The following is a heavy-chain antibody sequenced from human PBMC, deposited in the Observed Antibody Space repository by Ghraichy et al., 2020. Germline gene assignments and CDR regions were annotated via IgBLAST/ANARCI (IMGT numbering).Heavy chain of an antibody. CDR2: IYYSGSP. Sequence: SETLSLTCTVSGGSISSYYWSWIRQPPGKGLEWIGYIYYSGSPNYNPSLKSRVTISVDTSKNQFSLKLSSVTAADTAVYYCARHAGIAVDAFDIWGQGTMVTVSS. CDR3: ARHAGIAVDAFDI. D-gene: IGHD6-19*01. J-gene: IGHJ3*02. V-gene: IGHV4-59*08. CDR1: GGSISSYY.